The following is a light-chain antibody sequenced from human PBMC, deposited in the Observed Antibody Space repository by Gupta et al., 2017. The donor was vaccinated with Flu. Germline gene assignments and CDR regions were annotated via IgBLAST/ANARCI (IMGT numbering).Light chain of an antibody. CDR1: QSLSNNY. Sequence: ETATLSCRASQSLSNNYVAWYQQKPGQSPRLLIYGASSRATGIADRFGGSGSGTDFTLTISGLEAEDLAVYYCQQYDTSPLTFGGGTKVEIK. CDR3: QQYDTSPLT. CDR2: GAS. V-gene: IGKV3-20*01. J-gene: IGKJ4*01.